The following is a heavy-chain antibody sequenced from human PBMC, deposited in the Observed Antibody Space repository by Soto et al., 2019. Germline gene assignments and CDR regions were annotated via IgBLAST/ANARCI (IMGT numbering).Heavy chain of an antibody. CDR3: GRGPPIAYYYRNSGFYVDH. D-gene: IGHD3-22*01. Sequence: QAQLVESGGGVVQPGRSLRLSCLASGFTFDSYGFHWVRQAPGKGLEWVALVYYDGSHKYYADAVQGRFTISREDSQNTVSLQMNGLRVEDTAVYYCGRGPPIAYYYRNSGFYVDHWGPGTLVTVSS. J-gene: IGHJ4*02. V-gene: IGHV3-33*01. CDR1: GFTFDSYG. CDR2: VYYDGSHK.